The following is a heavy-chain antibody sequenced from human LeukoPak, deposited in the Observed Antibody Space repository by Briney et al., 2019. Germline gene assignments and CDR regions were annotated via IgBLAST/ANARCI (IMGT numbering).Heavy chain of an antibody. J-gene: IGHJ4*02. CDR2: ISYDGRNK. Sequence: GGSLRLSCAASGYTFSSYAMQWVRQAPGKGLEWVAVISYDGRNKYYADSVKGRFTISRDNSKNTLYLQMNSLRAEDTAVYYCARRGHTMIVVVITPFDYWGQGTLVTVSS. CDR1: GYTFSSYA. D-gene: IGHD3-22*01. V-gene: IGHV3-30*16. CDR3: ARRGHTMIVVVITPFDY.